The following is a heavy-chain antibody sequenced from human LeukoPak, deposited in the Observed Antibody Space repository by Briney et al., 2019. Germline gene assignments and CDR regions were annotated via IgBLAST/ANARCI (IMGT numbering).Heavy chain of an antibody. Sequence: GGSLRLSCAASGFTFDDYVMHWVRQAPGKGLEWVSLISGDGGSTYYADSVKGRFTISRDNSKNSLYLQMNSLRTEDTALYYCAKDKNDVVVAAKSNWFDPWGQGTLVTVSS. J-gene: IGHJ5*02. CDR3: AKDKNDVVVAAKSNWFDP. D-gene: IGHD2-15*01. V-gene: IGHV3-43*02. CDR2: ISGDGGST. CDR1: GFTFDDYV.